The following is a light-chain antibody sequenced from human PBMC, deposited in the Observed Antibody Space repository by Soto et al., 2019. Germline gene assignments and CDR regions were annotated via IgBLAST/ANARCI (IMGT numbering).Light chain of an antibody. CDR1: QSVSSS. CDR2: DTS. V-gene: IGKV3-11*01. J-gene: IGKJ1*01. Sequence: EVVLTQSPATLSLFPGERATLSCRASQSVSSSLAWYQQKPGQPPRVLIYDTSNMATGIPARFSGSGSGTDFTLTISSLEPEDFAVYYCHLRSNWWTFGQGTKVEI. CDR3: HLRSNWWT.